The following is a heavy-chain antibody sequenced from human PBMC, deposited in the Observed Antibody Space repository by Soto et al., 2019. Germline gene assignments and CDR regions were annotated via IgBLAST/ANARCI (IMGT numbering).Heavy chain of an antibody. V-gene: IGHV4-61*01. J-gene: IGHJ5*02. Sequence: QVQLQESGPGVVKPSDTLSVTCTDSGGSVSSRSHFWSWIRQPPGGGLQWIGYIYYTGNTNYSHSLTSRATPSVATSRNQFSLRLTSVTAADTGIYYCARYDAESGSNKLDPWGQGTLVTVSS. CDR1: GGSVSSRSHF. CDR3: ARYDAESGSNKLDP. D-gene: IGHD5-12*01. CDR2: IYYTGNT.